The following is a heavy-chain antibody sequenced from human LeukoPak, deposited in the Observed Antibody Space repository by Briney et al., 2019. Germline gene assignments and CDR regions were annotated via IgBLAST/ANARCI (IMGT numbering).Heavy chain of an antibody. Sequence: GGSLRLSCAASGFTFSSYAMHWVRQAPGKGLEWVAVISYDGSNKYYADSVKGRFTISRDNSKNTLYLQMNSLRAEDTAVHYCAKDVSYGGNCEAFDYWGQGTLVTVSS. CDR3: AKDVSYGGNCEAFDY. V-gene: IGHV3-30-3*01. D-gene: IGHD4-23*01. J-gene: IGHJ4*02. CDR2: ISYDGSNK. CDR1: GFTFSSYA.